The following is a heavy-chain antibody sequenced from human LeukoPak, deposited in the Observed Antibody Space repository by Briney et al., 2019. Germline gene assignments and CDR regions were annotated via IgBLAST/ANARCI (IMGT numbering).Heavy chain of an antibody. D-gene: IGHD2-15*01. CDR3: ARDRFATDYYYYYYMDV. V-gene: IGHV3-48*01. Sequence: GGSLRLSCAASRFTFSTYSMNWVRQAPGKGLEWVSYISGSSTTIYYADSVKGRFTISRDNAKHSLYLQMNRLRAEDTAVYYCARDRFATDYYYYYYMDVWGKGTTVTVSS. CDR1: RFTFSTYS. CDR2: ISGSSTTI. J-gene: IGHJ6*03.